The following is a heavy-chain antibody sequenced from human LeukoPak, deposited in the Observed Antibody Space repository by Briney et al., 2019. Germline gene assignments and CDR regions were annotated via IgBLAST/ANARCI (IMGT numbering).Heavy chain of an antibody. V-gene: IGHV4-34*01. CDR1: GGSFSDYY. CDR3: ARRAYYDSSGYIMDY. J-gene: IGHJ4*02. CDR2: INHSGST. D-gene: IGHD3-22*01. Sequence: PSETLSPTCAVYGGSFSDYYWSWIRQPPGKGLEWIGEINHSGSTNYNPSLKSRVTISVDTSKNQFSLKLSSVTAADTAVYYCARRAYYDSSGYIMDYWGQGTLVTVSS.